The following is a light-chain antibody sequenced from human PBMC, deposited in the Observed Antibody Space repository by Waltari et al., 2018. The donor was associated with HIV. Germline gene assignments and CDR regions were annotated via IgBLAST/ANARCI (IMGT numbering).Light chain of an antibody. CDR2: SST. CDR1: TGPVGNGHY. Sequence: QTVVTQEPSLTVSPGGTITLTCSSATGPVGNGHYVNWFQQKPGQPPRPLIYSSTRRHPLTPERFSGSLVGDRAALTLSNVWPEDQADYYCMLFCRTSYLFGGGTKVTVL. CDR3: MLFCRTSYL. J-gene: IGLJ2*01. V-gene: IGLV7-43*01.